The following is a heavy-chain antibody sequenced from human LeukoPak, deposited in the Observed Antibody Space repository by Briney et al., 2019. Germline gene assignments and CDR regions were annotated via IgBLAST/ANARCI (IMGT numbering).Heavy chain of an antibody. CDR3: ARVVKYFDY. V-gene: IGHV1-8*01. Sequence: ASVKVSCKASGYTFTSYDINWVRQATGQGLEWTGWMNPNSGNTGYAQKFQGRVTMTRNTSISTAYMELRSLRSDDTAVYYCARVVKYFDYWGQGTLVTVSS. CDR1: GYTFTSYD. J-gene: IGHJ4*02. CDR2: MNPNSGNT.